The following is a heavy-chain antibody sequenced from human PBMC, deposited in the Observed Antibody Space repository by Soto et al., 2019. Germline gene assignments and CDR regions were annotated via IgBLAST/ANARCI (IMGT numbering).Heavy chain of an antibody. CDR1: GFTFSGSA. CDR2: IRSKANSYAT. V-gene: IGHV3-73*01. Sequence: GGSLRLSCAASGFTFSGSAMHWVRQASGKGLEWVGRIRSKANSYATAYAASVKGRFTISRDDSKNTAYLQMNSLKTEDTAVYYCTRPGVPTDFDYWGQGTLVTVSS. CDR3: TRPGVPTDFDY. D-gene: IGHD2-8*01. J-gene: IGHJ4*02.